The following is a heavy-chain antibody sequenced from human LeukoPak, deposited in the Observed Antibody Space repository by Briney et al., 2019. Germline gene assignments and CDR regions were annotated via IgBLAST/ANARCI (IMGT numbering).Heavy chain of an antibody. V-gene: IGHV3-30*18. J-gene: IGHJ4*02. CDR2: ISYDGSNK. CDR1: GFTFSSYG. Sequence: GGSLRLSCAASGFTFSSYGMHWVRQAPGKGLEWVAGISYDGSNKYYADSVKGRFTISRDNSKNTLYLQMNSLRAEDTAVYYCAKDWRSSWYYFDYWGQGTLVTVSS. D-gene: IGHD6-13*01. CDR3: AKDWRSSWYYFDY.